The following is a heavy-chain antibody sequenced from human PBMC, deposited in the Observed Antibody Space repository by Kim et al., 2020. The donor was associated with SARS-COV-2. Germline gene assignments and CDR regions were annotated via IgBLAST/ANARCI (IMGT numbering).Heavy chain of an antibody. V-gene: IGHV4-59*01. CDR3: ASSMLTYYDILTGYSYYYGMDV. Sequence: SETLSLTCTVSGGSISSYYWSWIRQPPGKGLEWIGYIYYSGSTNYNASLKSRVTISVDTSKNQFSLKLSSVTAADTAVYYCASSMLTYYDILTGYSYYYGMDVWGQGTTVTVSS. J-gene: IGHJ6*02. CDR1: GGSISSYY. D-gene: IGHD3-9*01. CDR2: IYYSGST.